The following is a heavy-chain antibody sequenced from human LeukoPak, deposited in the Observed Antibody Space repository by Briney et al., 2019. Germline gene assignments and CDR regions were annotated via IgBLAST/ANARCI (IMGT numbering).Heavy chain of an antibody. CDR1: SGSISTSNYY. V-gene: IGHV4-39*06. D-gene: IGHD6-19*01. CDR2: IFYSGST. J-gene: IGHJ5*02. CDR3: SSRSKFHSSGYWFDP. Sequence: SETLSLTCTVSSGSISTSNYYWGWVRQPPGKALEWIGNIFYSGSTYYSPSLKSRVTISLDTSKNQFPLKLSSLTAADTAVYYCSSRSKFHSSGYWFDPWGQGTLVTVSS.